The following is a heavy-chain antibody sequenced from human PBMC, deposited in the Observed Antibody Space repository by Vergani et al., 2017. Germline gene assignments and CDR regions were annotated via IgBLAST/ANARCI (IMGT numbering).Heavy chain of an antibody. D-gene: IGHD3-16*01. V-gene: IGHV3-15*01. CDR1: GFTFSNAW. CDR2: IKSKTDGGTT. CDR3: TTAAVRLGYGY. Sequence: EVQLVESGGGLVKPGGSLRLSCAASGFTFSNAWMSWVRQAPGKGLEWVSRIKSKTDGGTTDYAAPVKGRFTISRDDSKNTLYLQMNSLKTEDTAVYYCTTAAVRLGYGYWGQGTLVTVSS. J-gene: IGHJ4*02.